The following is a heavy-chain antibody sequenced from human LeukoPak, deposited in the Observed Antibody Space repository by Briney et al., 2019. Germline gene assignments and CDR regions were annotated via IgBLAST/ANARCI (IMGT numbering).Heavy chain of an antibody. V-gene: IGHV3-30*18. CDR3: AKDGYYGSGTYPDY. Sequence: PGGSLRLSCAASGFTFSSYGMNWVRQAPGKGLEWVAVISYDGTNKFYVDSLRGRFTISRDNSKNTLYLQMSSLRAEDTAVYYCAKDGYYGSGTYPDYWGQGTLVTVSS. CDR1: GFTFSSYG. CDR2: ISYDGTNK. J-gene: IGHJ4*02. D-gene: IGHD3-10*01.